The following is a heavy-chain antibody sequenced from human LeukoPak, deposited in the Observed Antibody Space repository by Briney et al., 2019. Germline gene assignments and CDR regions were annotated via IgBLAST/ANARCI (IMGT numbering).Heavy chain of an antibody. Sequence: QPGGSLRLSCAASGFTFSNYGMSWLRQAPGKGLEWVSAITGSGDDAYYADSVHGRFTMSRDNSKSTLYLQMNSLGVEDTALYYCAKESTGSSPDYWGQGTLVTVSS. CDR1: GFTFSNYG. CDR3: AKESTGSSPDY. V-gene: IGHV3-23*01. D-gene: IGHD1-26*01. J-gene: IGHJ4*02. CDR2: ITGSGDDA.